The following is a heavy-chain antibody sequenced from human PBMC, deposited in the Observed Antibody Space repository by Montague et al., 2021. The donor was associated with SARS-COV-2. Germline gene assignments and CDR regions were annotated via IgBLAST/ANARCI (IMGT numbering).Heavy chain of an antibody. V-gene: IGHV4-61*05. CDR3: ARVSLAAAATRSDY. CDR1: GGSISSSSYY. D-gene: IGHD6-13*01. CDR2: IYYSGXT. J-gene: IGHJ4*02. Sequence: SETLSLTCTVAGGSISSSSYYWGWIRQPPGKGLEWIGYIYYSGXTXYXXXXKXRVTISLDTSKNQFSLKLTSVTAADTAVYYCARVSLAAAATRSDYWGQGTLVTVSS.